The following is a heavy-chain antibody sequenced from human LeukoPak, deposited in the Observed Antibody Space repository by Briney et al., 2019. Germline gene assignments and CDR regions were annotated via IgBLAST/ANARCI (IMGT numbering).Heavy chain of an antibody. CDR2: ISGSGSVS. CDR1: GLTPTSYS. CDR3: ARDGGFGFLAAFDI. V-gene: IGHV3-48*02. D-gene: IGHD3-10*01. J-gene: IGHJ3*02. Sequence: PGGCLRPSCPPSGLTPTSYSMKWVRQPHGKVLGWISYISGSGSVSYYEDSVKGRFTISRDNAKNSLYLQMNSLRDEDTALYYCARDGGFGFLAAFDIWGQGTMVTVSS.